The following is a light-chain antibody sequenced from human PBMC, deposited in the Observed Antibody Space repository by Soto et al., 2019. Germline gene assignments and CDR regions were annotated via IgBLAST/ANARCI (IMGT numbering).Light chain of an antibody. Sequence: QSALTQPASVSGSPGQSITISCTGTSSDIGNYHLVSWYQQHPGKAPKLIIYEVSKWPSGVSDRFSGSKSGYTASLTISGLQAEDEADYYCCSYAGSSWDDVLGTGTKLTVL. CDR3: CSYAGSSWDDV. V-gene: IGLV2-23*02. J-gene: IGLJ1*01. CDR1: SSDIGNYHL. CDR2: EVS.